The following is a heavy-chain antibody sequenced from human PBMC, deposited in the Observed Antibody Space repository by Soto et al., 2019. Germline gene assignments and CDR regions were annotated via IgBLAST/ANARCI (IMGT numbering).Heavy chain of an antibody. Sequence: QVQLVESGGGVVQPGTSLRLSCSASGFTLSGVDMHWVRQAPGQGLGWVAVMSYDGRNQYYADSVKGRFTVSSDSSKSTLYLQMNSLRTEDAAVSYCAKGGWYTSSSRSDCWGQGTLVTVSS. D-gene: IGHD6-6*01. CDR3: AKGGWYTSSSRSDC. CDR2: MSYDGRNQ. V-gene: IGHV3-30*18. J-gene: IGHJ4*02. CDR1: GFTLSGVD.